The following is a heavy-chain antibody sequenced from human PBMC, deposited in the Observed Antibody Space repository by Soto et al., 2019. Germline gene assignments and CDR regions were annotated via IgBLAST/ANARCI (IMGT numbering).Heavy chain of an antibody. Sequence: QVQLVESGGGVVQPGRSLRLSCAASGFIFSTYGMHWVRQAPGTGLEWVAVISLDGRNKYYADSVRGRFTISRDNSKNTLHLQMNSLRGEDTAVYYCATDTATAITSYYFYGMDVWGQGTTVTVSS. D-gene: IGHD5-12*01. J-gene: IGHJ6*02. CDR2: ISLDGRNK. CDR3: ATDTATAITSYYFYGMDV. CDR1: GFIFSTYG. V-gene: IGHV3-30*03.